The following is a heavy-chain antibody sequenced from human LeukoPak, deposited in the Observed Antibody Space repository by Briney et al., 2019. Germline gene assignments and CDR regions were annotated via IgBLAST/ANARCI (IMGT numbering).Heavy chain of an antibody. J-gene: IGHJ5*02. Sequence: PGGSLRLSCAASGFTFSSYAMSWVRQAPGKGLEWVGFIRSKAYGGTTEYAASVKGRFTISRDDSKSIAYLQMNSLKTEDTAVYYCTREYRPTYCSGGSCYFLAHFDPWGQGTLVTVSS. CDR1: GFTFSSYA. D-gene: IGHD2-15*01. CDR3: TREYRPTYCSGGSCYFLAHFDP. V-gene: IGHV3-49*04. CDR2: IRSKAYGGTT.